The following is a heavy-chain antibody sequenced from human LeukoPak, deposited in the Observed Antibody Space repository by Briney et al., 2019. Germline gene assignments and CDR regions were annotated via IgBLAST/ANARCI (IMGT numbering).Heavy chain of an antibody. J-gene: IGHJ4*02. CDR2: IRYDGSNK. D-gene: IGHD2-2*01. CDR3: AKGGEDIVVVTAASTYYFDY. V-gene: IGHV3-30*02. Sequence: GGSLRLSCAASGFTFSSYGMHWVRQAPGKGLEWVAFIRYDGSNKYYADSVKGRFTISRDNSKNTLYLQMNSLRAEDTAVYYCAKGGEDIVVVTAASTYYFDYWGQGTLVTVSS. CDR1: GFTFSSYG.